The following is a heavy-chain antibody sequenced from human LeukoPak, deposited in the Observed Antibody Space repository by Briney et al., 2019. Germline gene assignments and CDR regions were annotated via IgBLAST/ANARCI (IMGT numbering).Heavy chain of an antibody. D-gene: IGHD6-6*01. Sequence: SETLSLTCTVSGGSISSYYWSWIRQPPGKGLEWIGNIYYSGSTYYNPSLKSRVTISVDTSKSHFSLKLSSVTAADTAVYFCARDWGVGGRPGYMDVWGKGTTVTVSS. V-gene: IGHV4-59*01. CDR1: GGSISSYY. J-gene: IGHJ6*03. CDR3: ARDWGVGGRPGYMDV. CDR2: IYYSGST.